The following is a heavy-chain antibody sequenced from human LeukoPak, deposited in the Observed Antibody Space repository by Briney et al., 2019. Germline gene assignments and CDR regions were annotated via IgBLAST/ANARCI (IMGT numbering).Heavy chain of an antibody. CDR2: IYSGGST. CDR3: ARADPTVDAFDI. J-gene: IGHJ3*02. Sequence: PGGSLRLSCAASGFTVSSNYMSWVRQAPGKGLEWVSVIYSGGSTYYADSVKGGFTISRDNSKNTLYLQMNSLRAEDTAVYYCARADPTVDAFDIWGQGTMVTVSS. D-gene: IGHD4-17*01. CDR1: GFTVSSNY. V-gene: IGHV3-66*01.